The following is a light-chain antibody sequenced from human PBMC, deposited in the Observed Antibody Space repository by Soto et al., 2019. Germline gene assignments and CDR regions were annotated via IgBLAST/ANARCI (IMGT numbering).Light chain of an antibody. V-gene: IGKV3-20*01. Sequence: EIVLTQSPGTLSLSPGERATLSCRASQSVSNNYLAWYQQKPGQAPRVLIYGASSRATGIPDRFSGSGSGADFTLTISRLEPEDFAVHYCQQSHNSFTFGQGTRLEIK. CDR1: QSVSNNY. CDR3: QQSHNSFT. CDR2: GAS. J-gene: IGKJ5*01.